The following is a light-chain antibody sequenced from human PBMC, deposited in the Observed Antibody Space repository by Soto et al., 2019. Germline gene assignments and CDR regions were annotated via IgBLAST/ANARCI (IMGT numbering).Light chain of an antibody. Sequence: QSALTQPPSASGSPGQSVTISCTGTSSDVGGYNYVSWYQQHPGKAPILMIYEVSKRPSGVPDRFSGSKSGNTASLTVSGLQAEDEVDYYCSSYAGSNNQVFGTGTKVTVL. CDR3: SSYAGSNNQV. CDR2: EVS. CDR1: SSDVGGYNY. J-gene: IGLJ1*01. V-gene: IGLV2-8*01.